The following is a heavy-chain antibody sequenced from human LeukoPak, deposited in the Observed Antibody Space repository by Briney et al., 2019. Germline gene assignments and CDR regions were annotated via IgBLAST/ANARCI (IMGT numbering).Heavy chain of an antibody. CDR1: AFSFSGYN. V-gene: IGHV3-21*01. Sequence: PGGSLRLSCAASAFSFSGYNMNWVRQAPGKGLEWVSSISSSSSYIYYADSVKGRFTISRDNAKNSLYLQMNSLRAEDTAVYYCARARWVVPAANFAFAFDYWGQGTLVTVSS. CDR3: ARARWVVPAANFAFAFDY. D-gene: IGHD2-2*01. J-gene: IGHJ4*02. CDR2: ISSSSSYI.